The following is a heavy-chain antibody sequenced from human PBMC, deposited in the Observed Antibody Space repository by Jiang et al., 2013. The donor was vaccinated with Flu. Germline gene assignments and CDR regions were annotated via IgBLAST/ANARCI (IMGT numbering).Heavy chain of an antibody. CDR1: GFSLSTSGVG. Sequence: VKPTQTLTLTCTFSGFSLSTSGVGVGWIRQPPGKALDWLALIYWDDDKRYSPSLKNRLAITKGTSKNXVVLTMTNMDPVDTATYYCAHILSYYYDASGFNYYFDYVGPGNPG. CDR3: AHILSYYYDASGFNYYFDY. J-gene: IGHJ4*02. V-gene: IGHV2-5*02. CDR2: IYWDDDK. D-gene: IGHD3-22*01.